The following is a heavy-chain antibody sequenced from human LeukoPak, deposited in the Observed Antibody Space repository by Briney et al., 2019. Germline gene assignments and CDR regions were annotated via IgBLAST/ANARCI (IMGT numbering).Heavy chain of an antibody. J-gene: IGHJ4*02. V-gene: IGHV7-4-1*02. Sequence: ASVKVSCKASGYTLTSYAMNWVRQAPGQGLEWMGWINTNTGNPTYAQGFTGRFVFSLDTSVSTAYLQISSLKAEDTAVYYCARGITMVRGDYYFDYWGQGTLVTVSS. CDR2: INTNTGNP. CDR3: ARGITMVRGDYYFDY. D-gene: IGHD3-10*01. CDR1: GYTLTSYA.